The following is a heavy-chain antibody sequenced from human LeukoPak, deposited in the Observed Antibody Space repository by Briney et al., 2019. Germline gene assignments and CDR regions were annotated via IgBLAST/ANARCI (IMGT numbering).Heavy chain of an antibody. V-gene: IGHV3-7*01. CDR1: GFTFSSYW. CDR3: ARDLVGYYYYDSSGYYPIDY. J-gene: IGHJ4*02. CDR2: IKQDGSEK. D-gene: IGHD3-22*01. Sequence: GGSLRLSCAACGFTFSSYWMSLVRQAPGKGLEWVANIKQDGSEKYYVDSVKGRFTISRDNAKNSLYPQMNSLRAEDTAVYYCARDLVGYYYYDSSGYYPIDYWGQGTLVTVSS.